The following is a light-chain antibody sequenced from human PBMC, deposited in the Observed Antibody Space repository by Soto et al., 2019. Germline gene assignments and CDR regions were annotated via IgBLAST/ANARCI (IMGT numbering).Light chain of an antibody. Sequence: ETGTREARGSLSIGRSAGGARSCRASQTINNNLAWYQQKPGQAPRLLIYGASRRATGVPAGFSGSGSGTEFTPTISSLQSEDFAVHYCQQHKNGPRFGQGTKVDIK. V-gene: IGKV3-15*01. CDR3: QQHKNGPR. CDR1: QTINNN. CDR2: GAS. J-gene: IGKJ1*01.